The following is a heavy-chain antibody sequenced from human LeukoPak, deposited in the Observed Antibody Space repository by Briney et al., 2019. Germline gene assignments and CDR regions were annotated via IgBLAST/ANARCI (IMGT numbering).Heavy chain of an antibody. CDR3: ARDAPVTDY. D-gene: IGHD4-17*01. CDR1: GFTFSSYE. CDR2: ISSSGSTI. J-gene: IGHJ4*02. V-gene: IGHV3-48*03. Sequence: GGSLRLSCAASGFTFSSYEMNWVRQAPGKGLEWVSYISSSGSTIYYADSVKGRFTISRDNAKNSLYLQMNSLRAEGTAVYYCARDAPVTDYWGQGTLVTVSS.